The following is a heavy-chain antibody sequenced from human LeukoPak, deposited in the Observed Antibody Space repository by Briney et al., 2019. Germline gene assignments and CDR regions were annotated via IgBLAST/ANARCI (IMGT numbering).Heavy chain of an antibody. CDR2: ISSSSSTI. CDR1: GFTFSSYS. J-gene: IGHJ4*02. D-gene: IGHD5-18*01. Sequence: PGGSLRLSCAASGFTFSSYSMNWVRQAPGKGLEWVSYISSSSSTIYYADSVKGRFTISRDNAKNSLYLQMNSLRAEDTAVYYCARDTIQLWPMAKYYFDYWGQGTLVTVSS. V-gene: IGHV3-48*04. CDR3: ARDTIQLWPMAKYYFDY.